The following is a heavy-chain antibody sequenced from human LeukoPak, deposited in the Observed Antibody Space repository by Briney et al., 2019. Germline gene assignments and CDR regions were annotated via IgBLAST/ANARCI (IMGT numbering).Heavy chain of an antibody. D-gene: IGHD4-17*01. V-gene: IGHV1-18*01. Sequence: ASVKVSCKASGYTFTSYGISWVRQAPGQGLEWMGWISAYNGNTNYAQKFQGRVTITADESTSTAYMELSSLRSEDTAVYYCARDTTVTTRFGYWGQGTLVTVSS. CDR3: ARDTTVTTRFGY. J-gene: IGHJ4*02. CDR1: GYTFTSYG. CDR2: ISAYNGNT.